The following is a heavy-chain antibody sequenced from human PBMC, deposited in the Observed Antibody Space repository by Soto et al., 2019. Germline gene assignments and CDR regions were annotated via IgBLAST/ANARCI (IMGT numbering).Heavy chain of an antibody. Sequence: EVQLVETGGGLIQPGGSLRLSCAASGFTVSSNYMSWVRQAPGKGLEWVSVIYSGGSTYYADSVKGRFTISRDNSKNTLYLQMNSLRAEDTAVHYCARGSRGNSFDYWGQGTLVTVSS. CDR3: ARGSRGNSFDY. CDR2: IYSGGST. J-gene: IGHJ4*02. D-gene: IGHD1-26*01. CDR1: GFTVSSNY. V-gene: IGHV3-53*02.